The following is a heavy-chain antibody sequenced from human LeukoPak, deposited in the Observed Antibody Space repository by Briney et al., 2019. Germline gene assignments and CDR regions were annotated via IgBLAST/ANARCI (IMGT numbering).Heavy chain of an antibody. J-gene: IGHJ4*02. D-gene: IGHD1-14*01. Sequence: PSETLSLTCTVSGASVSSYNYYWSWIRQPPGKGLEWIGYIYYNGVTNYNPSLKSRLTISLDTSKSQFSLTLSSVTAADTAVYYCASGSNHVYWGQGTLVTVSS. V-gene: IGHV4-61*01. CDR3: ASGSNHVY. CDR2: IYYNGVT. CDR1: GASVSSYNYY.